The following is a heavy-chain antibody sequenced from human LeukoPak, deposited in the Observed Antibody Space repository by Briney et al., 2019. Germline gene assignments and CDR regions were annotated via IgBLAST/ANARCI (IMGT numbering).Heavy chain of an antibody. CDR3: ARDDGMVGAKGY. CDR1: GYTFTGYY. CDR2: INPNSGGT. J-gene: IGHJ4*02. V-gene: IGHV1-2*02. Sequence: ASVKVSCKASGYTFTGYYMHWVRQAPGQGLEWMGWINPNSGGTHYAQKFQGRVTMTRDTSITTAYMELSRLRSDDTAVYYCARDDGMVGAKGYWGQGTLVTVSS. D-gene: IGHD1-26*01.